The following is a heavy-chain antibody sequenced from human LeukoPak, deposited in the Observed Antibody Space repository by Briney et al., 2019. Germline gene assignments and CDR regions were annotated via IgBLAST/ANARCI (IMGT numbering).Heavy chain of an antibody. CDR1: GFTFTSSA. Sequence: SVKVSCKASGFTFTSSAVQWVRQARGQRLEWIGWIVVGSGNTNYAQKFQERVTITRDMSTSTAYMELSSLRSEDTAVYYCAADLRRLEGFDYWGQGTLVTVSS. CDR3: AADLRRLEGFDY. CDR2: IVVGSGNT. J-gene: IGHJ4*02. D-gene: IGHD5-24*01. V-gene: IGHV1-58*01.